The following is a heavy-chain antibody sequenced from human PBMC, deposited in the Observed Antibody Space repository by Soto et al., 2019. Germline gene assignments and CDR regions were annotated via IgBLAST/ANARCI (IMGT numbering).Heavy chain of an antibody. CDR1: GFTFSNFE. J-gene: IGHJ6*02. D-gene: IGHD3-9*01. V-gene: IGHV3-48*03. Sequence: GGSRRRSWAASGFTFSNFEMHWVRQAPGKGLEWVSYINTAGSTKYYAESVKGRFTISRDNARNSLFLQMNSLRAEDTAVYYCARAECSSPDCLTAYYSYGLDVWGQGSTVTVSS. CDR3: ARAECSSPDCLTAYYSYGLDV. CDR2: INTAGSTK.